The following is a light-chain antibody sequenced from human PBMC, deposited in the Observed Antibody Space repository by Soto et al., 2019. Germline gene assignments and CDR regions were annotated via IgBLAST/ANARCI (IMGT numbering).Light chain of an antibody. CDR3: SSYAGSNNPFV. CDR1: SSDIGTYIY. Sequence: QSALTQPASVSGSPGQSITISCTGTSSDIGTYIYVSWYLQHPGKAPKLLIYEVGNRPSGVSNRFSGSKSGNTASLTVSGLQAEDEADYYCSSYAGSNNPFVFGTGTKVTVL. V-gene: IGLV2-14*01. J-gene: IGLJ1*01. CDR2: EVG.